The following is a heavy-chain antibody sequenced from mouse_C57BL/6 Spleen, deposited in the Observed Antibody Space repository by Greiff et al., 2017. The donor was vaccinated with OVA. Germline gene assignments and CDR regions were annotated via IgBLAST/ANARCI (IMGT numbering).Heavy chain of an antibody. Sequence: QVQLQQPGAELVMPGASVKLSCKASGYAFTSYWMHWVKQRPGQGLEWIGEIDPSDSDTNYNQKFKGKSTLTVDKSSSTAYMQLSSLTSEDSAVYYCARRAYYVYAMDYWGQGTSVTVSS. CDR3: ARRAYYVYAMDY. CDR1: GYAFTSYW. V-gene: IGHV1-69*01. J-gene: IGHJ4*01. CDR2: IDPSDSDT. D-gene: IGHD2-10*01.